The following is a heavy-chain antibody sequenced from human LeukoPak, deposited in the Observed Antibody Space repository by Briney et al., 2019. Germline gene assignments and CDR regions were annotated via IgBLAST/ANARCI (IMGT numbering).Heavy chain of an antibody. CDR3: TYDYGDYDKGHFDY. D-gene: IGHD4-17*01. Sequence: GGSLRLSCAASGFTFSSYWMHWVRQAPGKGLVWVSRINSDGSSTSYADSVKGRFTISRDNAKNTLYLQMNSLRAEDTAVYHCTYDYGDYDKGHFDYWGQGTLVTVSS. CDR2: INSDGSST. CDR1: GFTFSSYW. V-gene: IGHV3-74*01. J-gene: IGHJ4*02.